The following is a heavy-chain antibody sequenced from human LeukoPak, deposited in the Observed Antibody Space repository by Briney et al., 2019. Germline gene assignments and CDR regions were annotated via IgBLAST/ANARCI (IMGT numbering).Heavy chain of an antibody. Sequence: SETLSLTCAVYGGSFSGYYWSWIRQPPGKGREWIGEINHSGSTNYNPSLKSRVTISVDTSKNQFSLKLSSVTAADTAVYYCAGAELRLFDYWGQGTLVTVSS. CDR3: AGAELRLFDY. CDR1: GGSFSGYY. J-gene: IGHJ4*02. D-gene: IGHD3-3*01. V-gene: IGHV4-34*01. CDR2: INHSGST.